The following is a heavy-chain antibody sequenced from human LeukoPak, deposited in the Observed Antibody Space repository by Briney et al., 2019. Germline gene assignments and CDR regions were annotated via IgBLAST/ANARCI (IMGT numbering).Heavy chain of an antibody. CDR3: ARDRGITMVRGVDDAFDI. J-gene: IGHJ3*02. D-gene: IGHD3-10*01. Sequence: PSETLPLTCTVSGGSISSYYWSWIRQPPGKGLEWIGYIYYSGSTNYNPSLKSRVTISADTSKNQFSLKLSSVTAADTAVYYCARDRGITMVRGVDDAFDIWGQGTMVTVSS. CDR1: GGSISSYY. V-gene: IGHV4-59*01. CDR2: IYYSGST.